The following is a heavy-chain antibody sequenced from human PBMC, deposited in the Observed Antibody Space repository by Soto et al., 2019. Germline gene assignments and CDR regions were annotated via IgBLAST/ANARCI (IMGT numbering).Heavy chain of an antibody. CDR3: ARIRGVVQDGMDV. J-gene: IGHJ6*02. Sequence: QLQLQESGPGLVKPSETLSLTCTVSGGSIRRSSSYWDWIRQPPGKGLEWIGSIYYSGSTYYNPSLESRVIISLDKSKTQFPLNVSSLTAADTAVYYCARIRGVVQDGMDVWGQGTTVIVSS. CDR1: GGSIRRSSSY. V-gene: IGHV4-39*01. D-gene: IGHD3-3*01. CDR2: IYYSGST.